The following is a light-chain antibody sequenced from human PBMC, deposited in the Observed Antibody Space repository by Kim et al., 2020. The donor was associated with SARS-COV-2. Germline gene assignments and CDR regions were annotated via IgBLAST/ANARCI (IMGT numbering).Light chain of an antibody. CDR3: QSRDSGAKVV. V-gene: IGLV3-19*01. Sequence: SSELTQDPAVSVALGQTVSITCQGDSLRSYYVTWYQQKPRQAPVLVIYGRNNRPSGIPDRFSGSTSGNTASLTISGAQAEDEADFYCQSRDSGAKVVFGGWTKLTVL. CDR1: SLRSYY. J-gene: IGLJ2*01. CDR2: GRN.